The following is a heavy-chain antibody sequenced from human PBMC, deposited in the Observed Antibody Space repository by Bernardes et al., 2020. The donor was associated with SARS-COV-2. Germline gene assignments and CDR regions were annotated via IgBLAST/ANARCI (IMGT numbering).Heavy chain of an antibody. CDR2: IYYTGIT. Sequence: SEALSLTCTVFGGSISSSTDYWGWLLQSPGKGLEWIGTIYYTGITYYNPSLKSRVTISVDTSKNQFSLRLTSVTAADTSMYYCARAPPEAVAGMGLFDSWGQGTLVTVSS. V-gene: IGHV4-39*01. D-gene: IGHD6-19*01. CDR1: GGSISSSTDY. CDR3: ARAPPEAVAGMGLFDS. J-gene: IGHJ4*02.